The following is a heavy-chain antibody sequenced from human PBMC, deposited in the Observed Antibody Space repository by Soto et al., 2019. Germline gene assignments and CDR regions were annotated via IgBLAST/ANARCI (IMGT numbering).Heavy chain of an antibody. CDR2: IIPIFGTA. Sequence: GASVKVSCKASGGTFSSYAISWVRQAPGQGLEWMGGIIPIFGTANYAQKFQGRVTITADESTRTAYMELSSLRSEDTAVYYCARDSLAVAGRSYFDYWGQGTLVTVSS. CDR3: ARDSLAVAGRSYFDY. CDR1: GGTFSSYA. J-gene: IGHJ4*02. V-gene: IGHV1-69*13. D-gene: IGHD6-19*01.